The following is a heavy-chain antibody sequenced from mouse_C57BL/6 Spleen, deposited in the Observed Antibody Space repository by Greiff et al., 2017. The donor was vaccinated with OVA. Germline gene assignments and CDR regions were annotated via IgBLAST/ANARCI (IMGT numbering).Heavy chain of an antibody. CDR3: TGPYYYGSSPAWFAY. CDR2: IRLKSDNYAT. CDR1: GFTFSNYW. D-gene: IGHD1-1*01. Sequence: EVHLVESGGGLVQPGGSMKLSCVASGFTFSNYWMNWVRQSPEKGLEWVAQIRLKSDNYATHYAESVKGRFTISRDDSKSSVYLQMNNLRAEDTGIYYCTGPYYYGSSPAWFAYWGQGTLVTVSA. J-gene: IGHJ3*01. V-gene: IGHV6-3*01.